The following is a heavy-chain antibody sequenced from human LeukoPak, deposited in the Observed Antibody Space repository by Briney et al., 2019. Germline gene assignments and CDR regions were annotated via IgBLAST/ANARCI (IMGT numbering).Heavy chain of an antibody. CDR1: GFTFSSYW. CDR2: INSDGSST. Sequence: PGGYLRLSCAASGFTFSSYWMHWVRQAPGKGLVWVSRINSDGSSTSYADSVKGRFTISRDNAKNTLYLQMNSLRAEDTAVYYCARDGKGRAMDVWGQGTTVTVSS. V-gene: IGHV3-74*01. CDR3: ARDGKGRAMDV. J-gene: IGHJ6*02. D-gene: IGHD1-26*01.